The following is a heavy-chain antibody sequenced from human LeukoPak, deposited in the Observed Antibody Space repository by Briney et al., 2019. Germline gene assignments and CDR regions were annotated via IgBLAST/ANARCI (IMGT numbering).Heavy chain of an antibody. CDR2: ISAYNGNT. D-gene: IGHD3-22*01. Sequence: ASVKVSCKASGYTFTSYGISWVRQAPGQGLEWMGWISAYNGNTNYAQKLQGRVTMTTDTSTSTAYMELRSLRSDDTAVYYCARGRDSSGYYSYYYYYYMDVWGKGTTVTVSS. V-gene: IGHV1-18*01. CDR1: GYTFTSYG. CDR3: ARGRDSSGYYSYYYYYYMDV. J-gene: IGHJ6*03.